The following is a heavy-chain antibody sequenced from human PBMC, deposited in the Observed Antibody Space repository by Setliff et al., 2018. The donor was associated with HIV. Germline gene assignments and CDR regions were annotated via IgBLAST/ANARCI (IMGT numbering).Heavy chain of an antibody. CDR2: ISPYNGNT. V-gene: IGHV1-18*01. J-gene: IGHJ4*02. CDR3: ARGGYGWGDLGPVLDY. Sequence: ASVKVSCKASGYSFTSYGITWVRQAPGQGLEWMGWISPYNGNTKYVEKLQDRVTMTTDTSTSTAYMELRSLRSDDTAVYYCARGGYGWGDLGPVLDYWGQGTLVTVSS. CDR1: GYSFTSYG. D-gene: IGHD5-12*01.